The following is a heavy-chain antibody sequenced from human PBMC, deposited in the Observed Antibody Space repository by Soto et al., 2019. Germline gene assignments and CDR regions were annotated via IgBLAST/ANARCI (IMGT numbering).Heavy chain of an antibody. CDR3: AKDITFGGVIGYIFDY. J-gene: IGHJ4*02. CDR1: GFTFSSYA. CDR2: ISYDGSNK. Sequence: GGSLRLSCAASGFTFSSYAMHWVRQAPGKGLEWVAVISYDGSNKYYADSVKGRFTISRDNSKNTLYLQMNSLRAEDTAVYYCAKDITFGGVIGYIFDYWGQGTLVTVSS. V-gene: IGHV3-30-3*01. D-gene: IGHD3-16*02.